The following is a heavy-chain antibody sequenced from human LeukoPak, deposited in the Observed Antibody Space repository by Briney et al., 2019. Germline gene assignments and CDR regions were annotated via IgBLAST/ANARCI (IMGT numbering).Heavy chain of an antibody. CDR2: INSDGSST. D-gene: IGHD3-3*01. Sequence: PGGSLRLSCAASGFTFSSYWMHWVRQAPGKGLVWVSRINSDGSSTSYADSVKGRFTISRDNSKNTLYLQMNSLRAEDTAVYYCATPPTYYDFWSGYPPVDYWGQGTLVTVSS. CDR1: GFTFSSYW. J-gene: IGHJ4*02. CDR3: ATPPTYYDFWSGYPPVDY. V-gene: IGHV3-74*01.